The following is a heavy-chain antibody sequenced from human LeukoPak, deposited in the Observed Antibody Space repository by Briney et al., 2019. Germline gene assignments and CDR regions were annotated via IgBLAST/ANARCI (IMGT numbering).Heavy chain of an antibody. J-gene: IGHJ4*02. CDR3: AKDRHTVTAFDY. D-gene: IGHD4-17*01. CDR1: GFTFGSYG. Sequence: GSLRLSCAASGFTFGSYGMHWVRQAPGKGLEWLSLISFDGRNKYYADSVRGRFSISRDSSKNTLYLQMNSLRSEDTAVYYCAKDRHTVTAFDYWGQGTLVTVSS. CDR2: ISFDGRNK. V-gene: IGHV3-30*18.